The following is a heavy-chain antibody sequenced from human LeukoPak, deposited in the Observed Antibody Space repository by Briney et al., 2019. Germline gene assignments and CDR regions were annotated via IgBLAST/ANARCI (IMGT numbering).Heavy chain of an antibody. Sequence: SETLSLTCTVSGGSISSYYWSWIRQPAGKGLEWIGRIYTSGSTNYNPSLKSRVTISVDTSKKHFSLELSSVTAADTAVYYCARDSVLYYFDSWGQGTLVTVSS. J-gene: IGHJ4*02. D-gene: IGHD6-6*01. CDR1: GGSISSYY. CDR3: ARDSVLYYFDS. V-gene: IGHV4-4*07. CDR2: IYTSGST.